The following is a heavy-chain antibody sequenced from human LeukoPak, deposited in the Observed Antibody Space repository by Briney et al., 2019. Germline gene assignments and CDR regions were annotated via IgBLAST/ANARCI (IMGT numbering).Heavy chain of an antibody. D-gene: IGHD6-6*01. Sequence: PGESLTLSCAASGFTFSSYSMNWVRQAPGKGLEWVSSISSSSSYIYYADSVKGRFTISRDNAKNSLYLQMNSLSAEDTAVYYCARLVGNWFDPWGQGTLVTVSS. V-gene: IGHV3-21*01. CDR3: ARLVGNWFDP. CDR2: ISSSSSYI. J-gene: IGHJ5*02. CDR1: GFTFSSYS.